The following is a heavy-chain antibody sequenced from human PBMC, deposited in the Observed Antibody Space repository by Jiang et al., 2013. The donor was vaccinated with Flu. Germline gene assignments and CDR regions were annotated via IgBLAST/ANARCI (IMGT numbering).Heavy chain of an antibody. CDR3: ARGSATRLVY. D-gene: IGHD5-12*01. V-gene: IGHV4-34*01. CDR1: GGSFSGYY. Sequence: LLKPSETLSLTCAVYGGSFSGYYWSWIRQPPGKGLEWIGEINHSGSTNYNPSLKSRVTISVDTSKNQFSLKLSSVTAADTAVYYCARGSATRLVYWGQGTLVTVSS. CDR2: INHSGST. J-gene: IGHJ4*02.